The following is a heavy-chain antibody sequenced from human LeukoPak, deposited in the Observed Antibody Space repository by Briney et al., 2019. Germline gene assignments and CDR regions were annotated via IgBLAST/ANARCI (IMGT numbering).Heavy chain of an antibody. Sequence: PGGSLRLSCAAPGFTFSSYGMHWVRQAPGKGLEWVAVISYDGSNKYYADSVKGRFTISRDNSKNTLYLQMNSLRAEDTAVYYCAKDRERSPGNWGQGTLVTVSS. J-gene: IGHJ4*02. V-gene: IGHV3-30*18. D-gene: IGHD6-25*01. CDR2: ISYDGSNK. CDR3: AKDRERSPGN. CDR1: GFTFSSYG.